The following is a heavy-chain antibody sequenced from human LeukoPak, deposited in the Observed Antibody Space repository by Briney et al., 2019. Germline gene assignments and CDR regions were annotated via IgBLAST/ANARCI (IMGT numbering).Heavy chain of an antibody. D-gene: IGHD2-2*02. V-gene: IGHV3-23*01. Sequence: GGSLRLSCAASGFTFSSYAMSWVRQAPGKGLEWVSGISASVGSTYYADSVKGRFTISRDNSKNTLYLQMNSLRAEDTAVYYCARGYRYFDYWGQGTLVTVSS. CDR3: ARGYRYFDY. J-gene: IGHJ4*02. CDR1: GFTFSSYA. CDR2: ISASVGST.